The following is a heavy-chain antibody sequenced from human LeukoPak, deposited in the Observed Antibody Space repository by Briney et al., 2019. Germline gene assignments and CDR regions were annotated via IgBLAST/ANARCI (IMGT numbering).Heavy chain of an antibody. CDR3: ARDKGAVGTLAP. J-gene: IGHJ5*02. CDR2: IKEDGSEK. Sequence: GGSLRLSCAASGFMFSSYWMSWVRQAPEKGLEWVANIKEDGSEKYFVDSVKGRFTISRDNAKNSLYLQMNSLRAEDTAIYYCARDKGAVGTLAPWGQGTLVTVSS. D-gene: IGHD4/OR15-4a*01. CDR1: GFMFSSYW. V-gene: IGHV3-7*01.